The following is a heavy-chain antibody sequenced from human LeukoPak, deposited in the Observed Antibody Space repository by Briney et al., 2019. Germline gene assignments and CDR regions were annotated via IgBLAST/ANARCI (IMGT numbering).Heavy chain of an antibody. D-gene: IGHD6-19*01. CDR2: ISWNSGSI. J-gene: IGHJ4*02. V-gene: IGHV3-9*01. CDR3: AKAVAGFFGNVVDY. Sequence: GGSLRLSCAASGFTFDDYAMHWVRQAPGKGLERVSGISWNSGSIGYADSVKGRFTISRDNAKNSLYLQMNSLRAEDTALYYCAKAVAGFFGNVVDYWGQGTLVTVSS. CDR1: GFTFDDYA.